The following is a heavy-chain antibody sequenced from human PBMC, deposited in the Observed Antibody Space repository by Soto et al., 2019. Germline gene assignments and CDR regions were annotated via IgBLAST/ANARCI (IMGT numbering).Heavy chain of an antibody. CDR3: ARDPLYDYSNGELMDV. Sequence: PGGSLRLSCAASGFTFSSYGMHWVRQAPGKGLEWVAVIWYDGSNKYYADSVKGRFTISRDNSKNTLYLQMNSLRAEDTAVYYCARDPLYDYSNGELMDVWGQGTTVTVSS. V-gene: IGHV3-33*01. CDR2: IWYDGSNK. J-gene: IGHJ6*02. CDR1: GFTFSSYG. D-gene: IGHD3-16*01.